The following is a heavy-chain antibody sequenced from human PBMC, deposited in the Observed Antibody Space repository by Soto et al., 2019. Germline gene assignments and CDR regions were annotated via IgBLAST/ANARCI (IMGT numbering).Heavy chain of an antibody. CDR3: ARRHDYVDYAFDY. CDR2: ISYDGTHK. D-gene: IGHD4-17*01. J-gene: IGHJ4*02. Sequence: QVQLVESGGGVVQPGRSLRLSCAASGFTFSSFAMHWVRQSPGKGLEWVAVISYDGTHKYYADSVKGRFTISRDNSKNTLYVQVNSLRAEDTAVYYCARRHDYVDYAFDYWGQGTLVTVSS. CDR1: GFTFSSFA. V-gene: IGHV3-30-3*01.